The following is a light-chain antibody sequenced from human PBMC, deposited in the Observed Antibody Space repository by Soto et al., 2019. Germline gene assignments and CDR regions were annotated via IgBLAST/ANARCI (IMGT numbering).Light chain of an antibody. CDR1: QSISSW. V-gene: IGKV1-5*01. CDR3: QQYNSYKT. J-gene: IGKJ1*01. CDR2: DAS. Sequence: DIQMTQSPSTLSASVGDRVTITCRASQSISSWLAWYQQKPGKAPKLLIYDASSLESGVASRFSGSGSGTEFTLTISSLQPDDFATYYCQQYNSYKTFGQGTKVEIK.